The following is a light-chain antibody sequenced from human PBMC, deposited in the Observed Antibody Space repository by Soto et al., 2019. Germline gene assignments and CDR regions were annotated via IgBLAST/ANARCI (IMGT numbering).Light chain of an antibody. CDR2: VNSDGSH. CDR1: SGHRSYA. J-gene: IGLJ2*01. V-gene: IGLV4-69*01. CDR3: QTWGTGIRV. Sequence: QPVLTQSPSASASLGASVKLTCTLSSGHRSYAIAWHQQQPEKGPRYLMKVNSDGSHCKGDGIPNRFSASSSGAERYLTISSLQSEDEADYYCQTWGTGIRVFGGGTKLTVL.